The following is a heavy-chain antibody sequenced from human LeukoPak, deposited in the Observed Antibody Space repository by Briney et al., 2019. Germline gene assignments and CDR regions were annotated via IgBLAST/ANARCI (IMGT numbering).Heavy chain of an antibody. CDR2: IYYSGGT. CDR1: GGSISSSSYY. J-gene: IGHJ3*02. Sequence: PSETLSLTCTVSGGSISSSSYYWGWIRQPPGKGLEWIGTIYYSGGTYYNPSLKSRVTMSIDTSKNQFSLKLSSVTAADTAVYYCARRRVLGANNDAFDIRGQGTMVTVSS. V-gene: IGHV4-39*01. CDR3: ARRRVLGANNDAFDI. D-gene: IGHD1-26*01.